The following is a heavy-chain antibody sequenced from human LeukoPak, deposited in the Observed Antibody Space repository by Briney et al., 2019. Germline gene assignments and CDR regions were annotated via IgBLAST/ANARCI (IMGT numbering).Heavy chain of an antibody. CDR1: GFTFSSYA. CDR2: ISGSGGST. Sequence: GGSLRLSCAASGFTFSSYAMSWVRQAPGKGLEWVSAISGSGGSTYYADSVKGRFTISRGNSKNTLYLQMNSLRAEDTAVYYCAKGVPTYDILTGGYFDYWGQGTLVTVSS. J-gene: IGHJ4*02. CDR3: AKGVPTYDILTGGYFDY. V-gene: IGHV3-23*01. D-gene: IGHD3-9*01.